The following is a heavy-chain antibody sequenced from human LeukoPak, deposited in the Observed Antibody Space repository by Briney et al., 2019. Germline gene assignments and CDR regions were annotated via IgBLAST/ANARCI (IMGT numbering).Heavy chain of an antibody. D-gene: IGHD4-23*01. CDR1: GFTFSSYE. Sequence: PGGSLRLSCAASGFTFSSYEMNWVRQVPGKGLEWVSYISSSGSTIYYADSVKGRFTISRDNAKNSLFLQMNSLRAEDTAVYYCARETTVEAFDIWGQGTMVTVSS. V-gene: IGHV3-48*03. CDR3: ARETTVEAFDI. J-gene: IGHJ3*02. CDR2: ISSSGSTI.